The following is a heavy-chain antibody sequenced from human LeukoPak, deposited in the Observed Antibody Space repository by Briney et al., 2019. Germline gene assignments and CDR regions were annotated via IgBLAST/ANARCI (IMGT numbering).Heavy chain of an antibody. J-gene: IGHJ4*02. D-gene: IGHD2-2*01. V-gene: IGHV3-30*18. CDR2: ISYDGSNK. CDR3: AKDRPRYWDIVVVPAATDY. CDR1: GFTFSSYG. Sequence: GGSLRLSCAASGFTFSSYGMHWFRQAPGKGLEWVAVISYDGSNKYYADSVKGRFTISRDNSKNTLYLQMNSLRAEDTAVYYCAKDRPRYWDIVVVPAATDYWGQGTLVTVSS.